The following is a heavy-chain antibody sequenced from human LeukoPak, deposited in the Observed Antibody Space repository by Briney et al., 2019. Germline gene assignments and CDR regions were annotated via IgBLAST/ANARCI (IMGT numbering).Heavy chain of an antibody. CDR3: ARFAAGGSYYYYMDV. CDR1: GFTFSSYA. Sequence: QPGGSLRLSCAASGFTFSSYAMSWVRQAPGKGLEWVSAISGSGGSTCYADSVKGRFTISRDNAKNSLYLQMNSLGADDTAVYYCARFAAGGSYYYYMDVWGKGTTVTVSS. V-gene: IGHV3-23*01. J-gene: IGHJ6*03. D-gene: IGHD3-10*01. CDR2: ISGSGGST.